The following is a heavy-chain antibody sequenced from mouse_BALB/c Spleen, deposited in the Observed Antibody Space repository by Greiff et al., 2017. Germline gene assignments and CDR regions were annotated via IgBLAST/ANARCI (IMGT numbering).Heavy chain of an antibody. CDR1: GYSITSGYY. J-gene: IGHJ3*01. CDR2: ISYDGSN. D-gene: IGHD2-4*01. Sequence: EVQLQESGPGLVKPSQSLSLTCSVTGYSITSGYYWTWIRQFPGNKLEWMGYISYDGSNNYNPSLKNRISITRDTSKNQFFLKLNSVTTEDTATYYCARVYYDYDGEAYWGQGTLVTVSA. CDR3: ARVYYDYDGEAY. V-gene: IGHV3-6*02.